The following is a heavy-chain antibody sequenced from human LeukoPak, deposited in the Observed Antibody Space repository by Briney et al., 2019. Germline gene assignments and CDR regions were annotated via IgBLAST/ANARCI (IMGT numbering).Heavy chain of an antibody. J-gene: IGHJ4*02. V-gene: IGHV1-8*01. CDR1: GYTFTSYD. CDR2: MNPNSGNT. D-gene: IGHD5-18*01. CDR3: ARGGYSPTYGLGY. Sequence: ASVKVSCKASGYTFTSYDINWVRQATGQGLEWMGWMNPNSGNTGYAQKFQGRVTMTRDTSISTAYMELSRLRSDDTAVYYCARGGYSPTYGLGYWGQGTLVTVSS.